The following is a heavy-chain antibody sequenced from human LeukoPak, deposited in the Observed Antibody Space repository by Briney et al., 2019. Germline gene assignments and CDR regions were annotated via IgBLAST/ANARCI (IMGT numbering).Heavy chain of an antibody. D-gene: IGHD3-22*01. CDR2: IWYDGSNK. Sequence: PGGSLRLSCAASGFTFSSYGMHWVRQAPGKGLEWVAVIWYDGSNKYYADSVKGRFTISRDNSKNTLYLQMNSPRAEDTAVYYCARDPPSDSSGYYAFDYWGQGTLVTVSS. CDR1: GFTFSSYG. CDR3: ARDPPSDSSGYYAFDY. J-gene: IGHJ4*02. V-gene: IGHV3-33*01.